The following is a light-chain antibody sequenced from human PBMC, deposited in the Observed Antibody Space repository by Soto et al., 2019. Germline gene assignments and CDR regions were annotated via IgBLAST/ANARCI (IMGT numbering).Light chain of an antibody. J-gene: IGLJ2*01. Sequence: QSVLTQPPSVSAAPGQKVTISCSGSSSNIGNNYVSWYQQLPGTAPNLLIYDNNKRPSGIPDRFSGSKSGTSGTLDITGRQTGDEADYYCATWDYSLTGEVFGGGTKLTVL. CDR2: DNN. CDR3: ATWDYSLTGEV. V-gene: IGLV1-51*01. CDR1: SSNIGNNY.